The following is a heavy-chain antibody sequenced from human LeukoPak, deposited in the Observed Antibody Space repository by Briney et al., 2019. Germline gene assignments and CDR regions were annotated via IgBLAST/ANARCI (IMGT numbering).Heavy chain of an antibody. CDR3: AREYYYGSGSSFDY. V-gene: IGHV1-18*04. Sequence: ASVKVSCKASGYTFTGYYMHWVRQAPGQGLEWMGWINPNSGNTNYAQKLQGRVTMTTDTSTSTAYMELRSLRSDDTAVYYCAREYYYGSGSSFDYWGQGTLVTVSS. CDR1: GYTFTGYY. CDR2: INPNSGNT. J-gene: IGHJ4*02. D-gene: IGHD3-10*01.